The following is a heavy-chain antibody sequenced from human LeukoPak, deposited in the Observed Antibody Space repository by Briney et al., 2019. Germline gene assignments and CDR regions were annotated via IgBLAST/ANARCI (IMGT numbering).Heavy chain of an antibody. CDR2: ISSSSSYI. J-gene: IGHJ4*02. D-gene: IGHD5-24*01. CDR1: GFTFSSYS. CDR3: ARRDGYNLDY. V-gene: IGHV3-21*01. Sequence: GGSLRLSCAASGFTFSSYSMNWVRQAPGKGLEGVSSISSSSSYIYYADSVKGRFTISRDNAKKSLYLQMNSLRAEDTAVYYCARRDGYNLDYWGQGTLVTVSS.